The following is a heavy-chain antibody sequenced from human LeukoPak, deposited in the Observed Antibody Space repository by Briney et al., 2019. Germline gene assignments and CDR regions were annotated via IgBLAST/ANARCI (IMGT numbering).Heavy chain of an antibody. V-gene: IGHV4-34*01. J-gene: IGHJ4*02. Sequence: SETLSLTCAVYGGSFSGYYWSWIRQPPGKGLEWIGEINNSGSTNYNPSLKSRVTISVDTSKNQCSLKLSSVTAADTAVYYCARGGNYDSSGYYFDYWGQGTLVTVSS. CDR3: ARGGNYDSSGYYFDY. CDR1: GGSFSGYY. D-gene: IGHD3-22*01. CDR2: INNSGST.